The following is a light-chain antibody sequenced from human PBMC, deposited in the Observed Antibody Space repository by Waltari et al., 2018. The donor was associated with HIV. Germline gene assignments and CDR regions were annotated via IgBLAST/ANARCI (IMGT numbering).Light chain of an antibody. CDR1: QSVSSSY. CDR3: QQYGSSPWYT. Sequence: EIVLTQSPGTLSLSPGERATLSCRASQSVSSSYLAWYQQKPGQAPRLLIYGASSRVTGIPDRFSGSGSGTDFTLTISRLEPEDFAVYYCQQYGSSPWYTFGQGTKLEIK. V-gene: IGKV3-20*01. CDR2: GAS. J-gene: IGKJ2*01.